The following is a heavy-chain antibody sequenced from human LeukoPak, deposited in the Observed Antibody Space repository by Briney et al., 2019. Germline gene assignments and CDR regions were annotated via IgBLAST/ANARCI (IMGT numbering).Heavy chain of an antibody. V-gene: IGHV4-39*01. J-gene: IGHJ3*02. D-gene: IGHD3-3*01. Sequence: SETLSLTCTVSGGSISSSSYYWGWIRQPPGKGLEWIGSIYYSGSTYYNPSLKSRVTISVDTSKNQFSLKLSSVTAADTAVYYCARLAYYDFWSGYVAFDIWGQGTMVTVSS. CDR2: IYYSGST. CDR1: GGSISSSSYY. CDR3: ARLAYYDFWSGYVAFDI.